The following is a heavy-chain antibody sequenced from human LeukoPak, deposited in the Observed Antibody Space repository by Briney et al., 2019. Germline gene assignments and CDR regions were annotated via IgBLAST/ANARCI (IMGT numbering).Heavy chain of an antibody. J-gene: IGHJ4*02. D-gene: IGHD3-3*01. CDR3: AKQAGWGAYFSFLPFDF. CDR2: FGHNGDIT. V-gene: IGHV3-23*01. Sequence: GGSLRLSCAASGFTFSYYGLSWVRQAPGKGLEWVSGFGHNGDITYSDSVKGRFTISRDNSKNTLFLQMNSLRADDTAVYFCAKQAGWGAYFSFLPFDFWGRGTLVTVSS. CDR1: GFTFSYYG.